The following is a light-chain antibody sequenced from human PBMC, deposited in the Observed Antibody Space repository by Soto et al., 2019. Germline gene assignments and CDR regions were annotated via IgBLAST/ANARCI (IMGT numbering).Light chain of an antibody. V-gene: IGKV1-5*01. CDR3: QQYNSYSWT. Sequence: TQSPGTLSLSPGERATLSCRASQSLSSYLAWYQQKPGKAPKLLIYDASSLESGVPSRFSGSGSGTEFTLTISSLQPDDFATYYCQQYNSYSWTFGQGTKVDIK. CDR2: DAS. J-gene: IGKJ1*01. CDR1: QSLSSY.